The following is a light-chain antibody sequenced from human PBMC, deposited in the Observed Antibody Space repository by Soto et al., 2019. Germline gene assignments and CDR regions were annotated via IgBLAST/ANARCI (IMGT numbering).Light chain of an antibody. Sequence: DIVMTQSPLSLPVTPGEPASISCRSSQSLLHSNGYNYLDWYLQKPGQSPQLLIYLGSNRASGVPDRFSGSGSGTDFTLKISRVEAEYVGVYYCMQALQTPPWTFDQATKVEIK. J-gene: IGKJ1*01. CDR1: QSLLHSNGYNY. CDR3: MQALQTPPWT. CDR2: LGS. V-gene: IGKV2-28*01.